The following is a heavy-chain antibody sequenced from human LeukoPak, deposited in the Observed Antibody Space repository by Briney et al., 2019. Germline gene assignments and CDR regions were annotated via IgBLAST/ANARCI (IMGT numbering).Heavy chain of an antibody. CDR1: GFTISSYS. V-gene: IGHV3-23*01. CDR3: TKAPQGYDSSGYYLYYFDY. J-gene: IGHJ4*02. D-gene: IGHD3-22*01. Sequence: GGSLRLSCAASGFTISSYSRSWVRQAPGKGLEWVSAICCSGGGTYYADFEKGRFTISRDNSKHTLYLQMSSLRAEDTAVYYCTKAPQGYDSSGYYLYYFDYWGQGTLVTVSS. CDR2: ICCSGGGT.